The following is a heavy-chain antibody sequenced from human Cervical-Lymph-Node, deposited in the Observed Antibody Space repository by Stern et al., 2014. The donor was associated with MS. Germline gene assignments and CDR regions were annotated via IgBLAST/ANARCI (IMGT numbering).Heavy chain of an antibody. CDR2: IDWDEDK. Sequence: ESGPALVKPTQTLTLTCTFSWFSLSTRGMCVSWIRQPPGKALEWLALIDWDEDKFYSTSLKTRLTISKDTSKNQVVLTMTNVDPVDTATYYCARSGTYYPHYYYGMDVWGQGTTVTVSS. CDR1: WFSLSTRGMC. V-gene: IGHV2-70*01. J-gene: IGHJ6*02. CDR3: ARSGTYYPHYYYGMDV. D-gene: IGHD1-26*01.